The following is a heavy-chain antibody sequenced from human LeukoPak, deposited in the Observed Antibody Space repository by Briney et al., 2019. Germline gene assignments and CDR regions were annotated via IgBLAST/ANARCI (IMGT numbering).Heavy chain of an antibody. V-gene: IGHV3-23*01. Sequence: GGGLRLSLADPGVTLCSRAMSRVRPAPGEGVEWVSAISGSGGRTYYADSVKGRFTISRDNSKNTLYLQMNSLRAEDTAVYYCAKEDGYGAKNYWGQGTLVTVSS. D-gene: IGHD5-24*01. CDR1: GVTLCSRA. CDR2: ISGSGGRT. J-gene: IGHJ4*02. CDR3: AKEDGYGAKNY.